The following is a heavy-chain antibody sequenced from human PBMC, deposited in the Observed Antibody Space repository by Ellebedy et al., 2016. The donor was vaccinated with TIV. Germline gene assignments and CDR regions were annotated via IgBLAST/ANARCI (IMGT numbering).Heavy chain of an antibody. D-gene: IGHD4-23*01. V-gene: IGHV1-69*10. CDR3: ARVGKYYGGNPSYYFDY. J-gene: IGHJ4*02. CDR2: IIPILGKA. Sequence: AASVKVSCKASGGTFSSYGISWVRQAPGQGLEWMGGIIPILGKANYAQKFQGRVTITADESTSTAYMELSSLRSEDTAVYYCARVGKYYGGNPSYYFDYWGQGTLVTVSS. CDR1: GGTFSSYG.